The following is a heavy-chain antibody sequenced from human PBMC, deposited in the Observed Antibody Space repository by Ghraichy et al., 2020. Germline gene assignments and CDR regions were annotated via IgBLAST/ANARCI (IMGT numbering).Heavy chain of an antibody. CDR2: ISGDGGST. CDR3: AAAAGYRF. V-gene: IGHV3-43*02. Sequence: GALRLSCAASGFTFDDYAMHWVRQAPGKGLEWVSLISGDGGSTYYADSVKGRFTISRDNSKNSLYLQMNSLRTEDTALYYCAAAAGYRFWGQGTLVTVSS. CDR1: GFTFDDYA. D-gene: IGHD6-13*01. J-gene: IGHJ4*02.